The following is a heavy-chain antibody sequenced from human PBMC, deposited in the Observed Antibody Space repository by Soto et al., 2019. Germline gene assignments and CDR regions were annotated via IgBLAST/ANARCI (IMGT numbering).Heavy chain of an antibody. Sequence: QVQLQESGPGLVKPSETLSLTCTVSGGSISSYYWSWIRQPPGKGLEWIGYIYYSGSTNYNPSLKSLVTISVDTSKNQFSLKLNSMPAADTAVYYCARHNYGSGSTYFDYWGQGTLVTVSS. J-gene: IGHJ4*02. CDR1: GGSISSYY. CDR2: IYYSGST. V-gene: IGHV4-59*08. CDR3: ARHNYGSGSTYFDY. D-gene: IGHD3-10*01.